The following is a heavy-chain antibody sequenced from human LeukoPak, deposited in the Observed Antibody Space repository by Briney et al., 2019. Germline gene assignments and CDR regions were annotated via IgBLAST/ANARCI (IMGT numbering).Heavy chain of an antibody. Sequence: GGSLRLSCTASGFSFSGHWMHWARHLPGKGLVWVSRISPTGSTTSYADSVKGLFTVSRDNAKNTLYLQVNNLRAEDTAVYYCARGPNSNWSGLDFWGQGTLLTVSS. V-gene: IGHV3-74*01. J-gene: IGHJ4*02. CDR1: GFSFSGHW. D-gene: IGHD6-6*01. CDR3: ARGPNSNWSGLDF. CDR2: ISPTGSTT.